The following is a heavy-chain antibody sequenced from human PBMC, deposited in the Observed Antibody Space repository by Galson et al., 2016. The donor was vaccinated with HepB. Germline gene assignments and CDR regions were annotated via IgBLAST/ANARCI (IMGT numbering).Heavy chain of an antibody. CDR3: AKDRDISGIQYFQY. CDR2: TYGDGST. V-gene: IGHV3-66*01. Sequence: SLRLSCAASGLTVSINYFLWVRQAPGKGLEWVSVTYGDGSTHFGDSVKGRFTVSRDISENTLYLQMNSLRAEDTAVYYCAKDRDISGIQYFQYWGQGTLVTVSS. D-gene: IGHD6-19*01. CDR1: GLTVSINY. J-gene: IGHJ1*01.